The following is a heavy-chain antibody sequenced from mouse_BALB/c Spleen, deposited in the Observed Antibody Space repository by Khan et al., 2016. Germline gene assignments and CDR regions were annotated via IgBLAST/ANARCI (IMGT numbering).Heavy chain of an antibody. CDR3: ALDSSGYHYYAMDY. J-gene: IGHJ4*01. CDR2: ISYSGST. D-gene: IGHD3-2*01. V-gene: IGHV3-8*02. Sequence: EVALVESGPSLVKPSQTLSLTCSVTGDSITSGYWNWIRKFPGNKLEYMGYISYSGSTYYNPSLKSRISITRDTSKNQYYLQLNSVTTEDTATYYCALDSSGYHYYAMDYWGQGTSVTVSS. CDR1: GDSITSGY.